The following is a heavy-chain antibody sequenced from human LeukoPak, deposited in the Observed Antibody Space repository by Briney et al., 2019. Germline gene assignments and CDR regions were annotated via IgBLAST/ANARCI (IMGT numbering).Heavy chain of an antibody. J-gene: IGHJ6*03. CDR2: SYYSVST. CDR1: GGSISSSSYY. V-gene: IGHV4-39*01. CDR3: AGHGYYYYYIDV. Sequence: SETLSLTCAVSGGSISSSSYYWGWIRQPPGKGLEWIGSSYYSVSTYYNPSLKGRVTISVDTSKNQFSLKLRSVTAANTAVYYCAGHGYYYYYIDVWGRGTTVTVSS.